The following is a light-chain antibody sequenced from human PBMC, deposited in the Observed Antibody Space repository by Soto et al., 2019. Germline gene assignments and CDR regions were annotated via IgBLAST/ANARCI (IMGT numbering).Light chain of an antibody. Sequence: QSALTQPASVSGTPGQSITIPCTGTSSDVGGYNYVSWYQQHPGKAPKLMIYEVSNRPSGVSNRFSGSKSGNTASLTISGLQAEDEADYYCSPYTTSSNLCVFGAGTQVT. V-gene: IGLV2-14*01. CDR3: SPYTTSSNLCV. CDR1: SSDVGGYNY. CDR2: EVS. J-gene: IGLJ1*01.